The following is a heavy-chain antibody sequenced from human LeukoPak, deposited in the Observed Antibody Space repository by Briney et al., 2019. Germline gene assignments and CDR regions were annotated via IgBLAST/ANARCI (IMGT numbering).Heavy chain of an antibody. J-gene: IGHJ4*02. D-gene: IGHD5/OR15-5a*01. CDR3: ARDRSSRVYDF. V-gene: IGHV3-33*01. CDR2: IWYDGRRK. Sequence: GRSLRLSCVESGLTSSNYGVHRGRQAPDEGLGRVALIWYDGRRKYYAGSVKGRFSISRDNSKNTLYLQMTSLRAEDTAVYSCARDRSSRVYDFWGQGILVTVST. CDR1: GLTSSNYG.